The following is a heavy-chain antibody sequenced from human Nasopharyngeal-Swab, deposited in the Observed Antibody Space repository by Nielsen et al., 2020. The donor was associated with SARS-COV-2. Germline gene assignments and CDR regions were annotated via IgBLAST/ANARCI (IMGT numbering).Heavy chain of an antibody. J-gene: IGHJ6*03. CDR1: GFTFNRHV. V-gene: IGHV3-23*01. Sequence: GESLKISCAASGFTFNRHVMHWVRQAPGKGLEWLSAITGSGPSAYYADSVKGRFTMSRDNSKNMLFLQMNSLSAGDTAVYFCAKDRGYCSGATCYDSYYSMDVWGKGTTVTVSS. CDR3: AKDRGYCSGATCYDSYYSMDV. D-gene: IGHD2-15*01. CDR2: ITGSGPSA.